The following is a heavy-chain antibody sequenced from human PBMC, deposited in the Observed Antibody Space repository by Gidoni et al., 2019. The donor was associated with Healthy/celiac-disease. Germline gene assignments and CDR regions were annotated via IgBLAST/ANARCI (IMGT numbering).Heavy chain of an antibody. CDR2: IKQDGSEK. Sequence: EVQLVESGGGLVQPGGSLRLSCVASGFTFSSYRMIWVRQGPGKGLEWVANIKQDGSEKYYVDSEKGRFTISRDNAKNSLYLQMNSLRAEDTAVYYCARRAGYSSGWRIDYWGQGTLVTVSS. CDR1: GFTFSSYR. J-gene: IGHJ4*02. D-gene: IGHD6-19*01. CDR3: ARRAGYSSGWRIDY. V-gene: IGHV3-7*01.